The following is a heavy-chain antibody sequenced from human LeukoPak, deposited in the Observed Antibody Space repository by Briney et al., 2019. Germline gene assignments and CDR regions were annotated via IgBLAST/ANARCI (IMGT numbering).Heavy chain of an antibody. J-gene: IGHJ4*02. CDR2: IGAGGTFT. CDR3: AKDLDYTTYGYNFDY. Sequence: GGPLRLSCTASGFTFSSYAMNWVRQAPGKGREWVSGIGAGGTFTYYADSVKGRFTISRDNSRNTLYLQMNSLRADDTAVYYCAKDLDYTTYGYNFDYWGQGTLVTVPS. V-gene: IGHV3-23*01. D-gene: IGHD4-11*01. CDR1: GFTFSSYA.